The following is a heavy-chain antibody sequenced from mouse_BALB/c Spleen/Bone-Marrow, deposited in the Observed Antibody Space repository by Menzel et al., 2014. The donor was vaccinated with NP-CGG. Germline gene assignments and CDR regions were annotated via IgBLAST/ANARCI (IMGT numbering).Heavy chain of an antibody. J-gene: IGHJ1*01. D-gene: IGHD1-1*01. CDR2: IRNEANGYTT. V-gene: IGHV7-3*02. CDR3: ARDNGSSPSYWFFNV. Sequence: EVHLVESGGGLVQPGGSLRLSCATSGFTFTDYYMTWVRQPSGKALEWLSFIRNEANGYTTEYSASVKGRFTISRDNSQSILYLQMNTLRPEDSATYYCARDNGSSPSYWFFNVWGAGTTATVSS. CDR1: GFTFTDYY.